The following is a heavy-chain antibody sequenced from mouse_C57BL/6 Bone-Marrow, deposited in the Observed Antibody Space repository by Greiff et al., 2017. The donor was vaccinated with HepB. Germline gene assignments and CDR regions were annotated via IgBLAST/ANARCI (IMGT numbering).Heavy chain of an antibody. CDR3: TSSYDGYFYWYFDV. J-gene: IGHJ1*03. V-gene: IGHV1-5*01. D-gene: IGHD2-3*01. Sequence: VQLQQSGTVLARPGASVKMSCKTSGYTFTSYWMHWVKQRPGQGLEWIGAIYPGNSDTSYNQKFKGKAKLTAVTSTSTAYMELSSLTNEDSAVYYCTSSYDGYFYWYFDVWGTGTTVTVSS. CDR2: IYPGNSDT. CDR1: GYTFTSYW.